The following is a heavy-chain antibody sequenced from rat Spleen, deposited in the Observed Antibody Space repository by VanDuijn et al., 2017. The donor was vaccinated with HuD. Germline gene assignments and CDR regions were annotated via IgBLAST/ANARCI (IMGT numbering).Heavy chain of an antibody. J-gene: IGHJ4*01. CDR1: GFSLTSYS. V-gene: IGHV2-1*01. Sequence: QVQLRESGPGLVQPSETLSLTCTVSGFSLTSYSVHWVRQPPGKGLERMGGIWGDGSTAYNSALKSRLSISRDTSKSQVFLKMNSLQTEDTATYYCARDYGGYSEDYVMDAWGQGASVTVSS. CDR3: ARDYGGYSEDYVMDA. CDR2: IWGDGST. D-gene: IGHD1-11*01.